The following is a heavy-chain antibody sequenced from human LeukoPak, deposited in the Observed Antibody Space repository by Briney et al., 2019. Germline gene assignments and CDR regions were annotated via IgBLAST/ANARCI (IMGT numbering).Heavy chain of an antibody. J-gene: IGHJ4*02. CDR3: AKTPERRDVYRISPPFDY. CDR2: ISWNSDNT. CDR1: GFTFDDYA. V-gene: IGHV3-9*01. D-gene: IGHD5-24*01. Sequence: PGRSLRLSCAASGFTFDDYAMHWVRQVPGKGLEWVSGISWNSDNTGYAESVKGRFTISRDNSKNTLYLQMNSLRGEDTAVYYCAKTPERRDVYRISPPFDYWGQGTLVTVSS.